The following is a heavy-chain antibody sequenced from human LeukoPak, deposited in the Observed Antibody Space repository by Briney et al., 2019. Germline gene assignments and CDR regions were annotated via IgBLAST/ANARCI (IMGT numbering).Heavy chain of an antibody. CDR2: IYYSGST. J-gene: IGHJ4*02. Sequence: SETLSLTCTVSGGSISSSSYYWGWIRQPPGNGLEWIGSIYYSGSTYYNPSLKSRVTISVDTSKNQFSLKLSSVTAADTAVYYCAREAAGVDYWGQGTLVTVSS. CDR3: AREAAGVDY. V-gene: IGHV4-39*07. D-gene: IGHD6-13*01. CDR1: GGSISSSSYY.